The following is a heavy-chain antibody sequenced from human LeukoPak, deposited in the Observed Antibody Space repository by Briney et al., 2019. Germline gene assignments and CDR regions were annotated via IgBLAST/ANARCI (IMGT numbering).Heavy chain of an antibody. CDR3: ARGRVYYAPFDY. CDR1: GGSFSGYY. Sequence: PSETLSLTCAVFGGSFSGYYWSWIRQPPGKELEWIGEINHSGSTNYNPSLKSRVTISGDMSKNQFSLKLSSVTAADTAVYYCARGRVYYAPFDYWGQGTLVTVSS. D-gene: IGHD3-10*01. CDR2: INHSGST. V-gene: IGHV4-34*01. J-gene: IGHJ4*02.